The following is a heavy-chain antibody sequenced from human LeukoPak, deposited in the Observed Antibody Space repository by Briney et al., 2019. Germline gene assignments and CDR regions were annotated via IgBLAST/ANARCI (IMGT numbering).Heavy chain of an antibody. Sequence: PGGSLRLSCAASGFTFSSYAMHWVRQAPGKGPEWVAVISYDGSNKYYADSVKGRFTISRDNSKNTLYLQMNSLRAEDTAVYYCATHSSSGWRNYYYYYGMDVWGQGTTVTVSS. CDR2: ISYDGSNK. J-gene: IGHJ6*02. CDR3: ATHSSSGWRNYYYYYGMDV. D-gene: IGHD6-19*01. V-gene: IGHV3-30-3*01. CDR1: GFTFSSYA.